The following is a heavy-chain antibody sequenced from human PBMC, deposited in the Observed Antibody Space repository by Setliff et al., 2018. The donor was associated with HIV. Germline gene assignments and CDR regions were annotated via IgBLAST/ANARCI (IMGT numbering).Heavy chain of an antibody. CDR1: GGTVSTGGYY. V-gene: IGHV4-31*03. CDR2: IYHRGNT. CDR3: ARVECLWSPSSGWYHGPFDY. D-gene: IGHD6-19*01. Sequence: SETLSLTCTVSGGTVSTGGYYWSWIRQHPGKGLEWIGFIYHRGNTHYNSSLKSRLTISVDTSKNQFSLKLSSVTAADTAVYYCARVECLWSPSSGWYHGPFDYWGQGTLVTVSS. J-gene: IGHJ4*02.